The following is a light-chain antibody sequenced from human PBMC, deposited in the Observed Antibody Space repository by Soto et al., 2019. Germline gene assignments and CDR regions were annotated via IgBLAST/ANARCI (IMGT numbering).Light chain of an antibody. CDR1: SIDVGGYNY. J-gene: IGLJ1*01. CDR3: SSYTSTTTRV. V-gene: IGLV2-14*03. CDR2: EVS. Sequence: QSALTQPASVSGSPGQSITISCTVTSIDVGGYNYVSWYQQHPGKGPKLMIYEVSNRPSGVSNRFSGSKSGNTATLTISGLQAEDEADYYCSSYTSTTTRVFGTGTKVTVL.